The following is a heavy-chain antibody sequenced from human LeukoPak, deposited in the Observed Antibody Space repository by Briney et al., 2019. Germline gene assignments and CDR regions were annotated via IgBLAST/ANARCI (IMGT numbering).Heavy chain of an antibody. CDR1: GFTFNHYG. V-gene: IGHV3-33*01. CDR2: IWSDGTNT. D-gene: IGHD4-11*01. J-gene: IGHJ4*02. Sequence: PGGSLRLSCAATGFTFNHYGMHWVRQAPGKGLEWVAVIWSDGTNTYYSDPVKGRFTISRVDSEKTVYLQMKSLRPDDSGVYYCARDAQRGFDYSNSLQYWGQGTPVTVST. CDR3: ARDAQRGFDYSNSLQY.